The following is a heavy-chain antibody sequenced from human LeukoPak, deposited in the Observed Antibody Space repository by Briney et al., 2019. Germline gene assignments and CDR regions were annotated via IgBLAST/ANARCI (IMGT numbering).Heavy chain of an antibody. Sequence: ASVKVSCKASGYTFTSYGISWVRQAPGQGLEWMGWISAYNGNTNYAQKLQGRVTMTTDTSTSTAYMELRSLRSDDTAVYYCARFSVNSRNYYYDSSGPRRAFDIWGQGTMVTVSS. V-gene: IGHV1-18*01. J-gene: IGHJ3*02. CDR3: ARFSVNSRNYYYDSSGPRRAFDI. D-gene: IGHD3-22*01. CDR2: ISAYNGNT. CDR1: GYTFTSYG.